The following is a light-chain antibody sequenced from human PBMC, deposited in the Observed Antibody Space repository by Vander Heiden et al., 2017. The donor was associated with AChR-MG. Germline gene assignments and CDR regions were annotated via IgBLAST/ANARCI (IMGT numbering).Light chain of an antibody. CDR1: QSVSSKY. CDR3: QEDSNSRST. J-gene: IGKJ5*01. Sequence: VLTQSPGTLSLSPGERATLSCRASQSVSSKYLAWYQHKPGQAPRLLIYATSSRATGIPYRFSGSGSGTDFTLTISRLDPEDFAVYYCQEDSNSRSTFAQGARLDIQ. V-gene: IGKV3-20*01. CDR2: ATS.